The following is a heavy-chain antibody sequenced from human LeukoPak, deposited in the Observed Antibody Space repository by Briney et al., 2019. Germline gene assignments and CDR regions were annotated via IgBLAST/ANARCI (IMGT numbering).Heavy chain of an antibody. J-gene: IGHJ4*02. CDR2: ISGSGGST. D-gene: IGHD2-2*01. CDR1: GFTFSSYA. CDR3: ARVSEYCSSTSCFYFDY. Sequence: PGGSLRLSCAASGFTFSSYAMSWVRQAPGKGLEWVSAISGSGGSTYYADSVKGRFTISRDNSKNTLYLQMNSLRAEDTAVYYCARVSEYCSSTSCFYFDYWGQGTLVTVSS. V-gene: IGHV3-23*01.